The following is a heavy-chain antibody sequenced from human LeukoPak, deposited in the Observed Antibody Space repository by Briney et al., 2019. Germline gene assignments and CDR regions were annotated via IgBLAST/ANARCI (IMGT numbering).Heavy chain of an antibody. CDR2: INHSGST. V-gene: IGHV4-34*01. CDR1: GGSFSGYY. Sequence: SETLSLTCAVYGGSFSGYYWSWIRQPPGKGLEWIGDINHSGSTNYNPSLKSRVTISVDTSKNQFSLKLSSVTAADTAVYYCARGPPPYDFWSGYTVYYFDYWGQGTLVTVSS. CDR3: ARGPPPYDFWSGYTVYYFDY. D-gene: IGHD3-3*01. J-gene: IGHJ4*02.